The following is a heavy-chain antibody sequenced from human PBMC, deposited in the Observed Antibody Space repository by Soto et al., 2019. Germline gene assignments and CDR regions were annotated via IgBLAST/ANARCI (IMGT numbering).Heavy chain of an antibody. CDR2: IYHSGYT. V-gene: IGHV4-59*01. Sequence: SETLSLTGSVSGASLTNDYCNWIRQSPGKGLEWIGDIYHSGYTKYNPSFESRVTISIDTSKNQFSLNLTSVTAADTAVYYCARERSIFGVVTFDFCGQGTLVTVSS. D-gene: IGHD3-3*01. CDR1: GASLTNDY. CDR3: ARERSIFGVVTFDF. J-gene: IGHJ4*02.